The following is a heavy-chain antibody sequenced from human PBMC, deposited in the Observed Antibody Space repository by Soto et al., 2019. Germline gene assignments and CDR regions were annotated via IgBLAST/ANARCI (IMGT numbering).Heavy chain of an antibody. CDR3: AREVVDTALYYVDH. CDR1: GGSISSYY. V-gene: IGHV4-59*01. J-gene: IGHJ4*02. D-gene: IGHD5-18*01. Sequence: PSETLSLTCTVSGGSISSYYWSWIRQPPGKGLEWIGHIYYSGSTNYNPSLKSRVTISVDTSKNQFSLKLSSVTAADTAVYYCAREVVDTALYYVDHWGQGTLVTVSS. CDR2: IYYSGST.